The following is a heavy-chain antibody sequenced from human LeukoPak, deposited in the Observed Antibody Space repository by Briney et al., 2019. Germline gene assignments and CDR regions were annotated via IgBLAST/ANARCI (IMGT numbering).Heavy chain of an antibody. CDR2: ISAYNGNT. CDR1: GYTFTSYG. Sequence: GASVKVSCKASGYTFTSYGISWVRQAPGQGLEWMGWISAYNGNTNYAQKLQGRVTMTTDTSTSTVYMELRSLRSDDTAVYYCARALYGEIDGYWGQGTLVTVSS. D-gene: IGHD4-17*01. CDR3: ARALYGEIDGY. V-gene: IGHV1-18*01. J-gene: IGHJ4*02.